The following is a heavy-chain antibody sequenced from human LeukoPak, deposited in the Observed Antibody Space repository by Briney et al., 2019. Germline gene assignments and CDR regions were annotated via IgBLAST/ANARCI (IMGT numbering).Heavy chain of an antibody. D-gene: IGHD6-13*01. J-gene: IGHJ5*02. Sequence: SETLSLTCTVSGGSISSYYWSWIRQPPGKGLEWIGYIYYSGGTNYNPSLKSRVTISVDTSKNQFSLKLSSVTAADTAVYYCAREWAAAGFDPWGQGTLVTVSS. CDR3: AREWAAAGFDP. CDR2: IYYSGGT. CDR1: GGSISSYY. V-gene: IGHV4-59*01.